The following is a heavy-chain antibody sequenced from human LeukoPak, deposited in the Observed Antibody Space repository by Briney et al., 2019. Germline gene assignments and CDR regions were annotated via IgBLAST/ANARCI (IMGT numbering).Heavy chain of an antibody. CDR2: ISSSSYI. J-gene: IGHJ5*02. CDR3: ARGSSSWYGNWFDP. D-gene: IGHD6-13*01. V-gene: IGHV3-69-1*02. Sequence: GSLRLSCAASGFTFDDYGMSWVRQAPGKGLEWVSSISSSSYIYYADSVKGRFTISRDNAKNSLYLQMNSLRAEDTAVYYCARGSSSWYGNWFDPWGQGTLVTVSS. CDR1: GFTFDDYG.